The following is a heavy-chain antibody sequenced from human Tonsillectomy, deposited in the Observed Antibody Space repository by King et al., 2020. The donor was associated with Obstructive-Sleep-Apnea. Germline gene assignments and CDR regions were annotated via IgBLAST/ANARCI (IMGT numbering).Heavy chain of an antibody. CDR1: GYSFTSYA. Sequence: GQLVQSGSELKKPEASVKVSCKASGYSFTSYAINWVRQAPGRGPEWMGWITTNTGSPTYARDFTGRCAFSLDTSVSTAYLQISSLKADDTAVYYWARIPAPDDTYYAWGAFEIWGQGTMVTVSS. J-gene: IGHJ3*02. V-gene: IGHV7-4-1*02. D-gene: IGHD3-22*01. CDR3: ARIPAPDDTYYAWGAFEI. CDR2: ITTNTGSP.